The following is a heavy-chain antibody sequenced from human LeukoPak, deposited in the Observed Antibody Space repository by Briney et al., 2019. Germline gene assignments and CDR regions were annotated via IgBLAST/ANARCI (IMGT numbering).Heavy chain of an antibody. CDR3: AKEASGHISDYIDN. Sequence: PGGSLRLSCAASRFTFSVYAMSWVRQAPGKGLEWVSAITGSGSNTYYADSVKGRFTISRDNSKNTLYLQMNSLRADDTAVYYCAKEASGHISDYIDNWGQGTLVTVSS. V-gene: IGHV3-23*01. D-gene: IGHD5-12*01. J-gene: IGHJ4*02. CDR1: RFTFSVYA. CDR2: ITGSGSNT.